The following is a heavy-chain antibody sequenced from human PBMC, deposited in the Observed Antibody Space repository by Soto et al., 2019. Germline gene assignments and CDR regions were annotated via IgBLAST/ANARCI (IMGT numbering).Heavy chain of an antibody. CDR2: IWYDGSNK. CDR3: ARDLEDIVATIFGSDYYYGMDV. D-gene: IGHD5-12*01. J-gene: IGHJ6*02. V-gene: IGHV3-33*01. CDR1: GFTFSSYG. Sequence: PGGSLRLSCAASGFTFSSYGMHWVRQAPGKGLEWVAVIWYDGSNKYYADSVKGRFTISRDNSNNTLYLQMNSLRAEDTAVYYCARDLEDIVATIFGSDYYYGMDVWGQGTTVTVSS.